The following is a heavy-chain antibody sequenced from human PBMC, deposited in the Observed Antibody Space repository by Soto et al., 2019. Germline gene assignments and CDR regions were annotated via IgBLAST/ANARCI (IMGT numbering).Heavy chain of an antibody. J-gene: IGHJ6*02. Sequence: GASVKVSCKASGYTFTSYYMHWVRQAPGQGLEWMGIINPSGGSTSYAQKFQGRVTMTRDTSTSTVYMELSSLRSEDTAVYYCAREFTYYDFWSGYSAPKKKSTYYYYGMDVWGQGTTVTVSS. V-gene: IGHV1-46*01. CDR3: AREFTYYDFWSGYSAPKKKSTYYYYGMDV. CDR1: GYTFTSYY. CDR2: INPSGGST. D-gene: IGHD3-3*01.